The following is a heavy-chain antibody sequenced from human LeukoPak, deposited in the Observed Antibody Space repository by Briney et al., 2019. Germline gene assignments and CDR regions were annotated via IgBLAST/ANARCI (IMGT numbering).Heavy chain of an antibody. CDR2: IKQDGSVK. V-gene: IGHV3-7*01. Sequence: HPGGSLRLSCAASGFTVSSYWMAWVRQAPGKGLEWVASIKQDGSVKYYVDSVKGRFAISRDNAENSLFLQMNSLRAEDTAVYFCASWDLHYYDSGIYYLHYWGHGTLVTVSS. CDR1: GFTVSSYW. J-gene: IGHJ4*01. CDR3: ASWDLHYYDSGIYYLHY. D-gene: IGHD3-10*01.